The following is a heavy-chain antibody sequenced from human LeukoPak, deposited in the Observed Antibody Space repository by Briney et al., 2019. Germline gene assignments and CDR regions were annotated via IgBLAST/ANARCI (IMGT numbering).Heavy chain of an antibody. J-gene: IGHJ4*02. Sequence: ASVKVSCKASGYTFIDHYIHWVRQAPGQGLEWMGWISAYSGDTKYAEKFQGRVTMTTDTSTSTAYMELRSLRSDDTAVYYCARDVTTYSYAWYALYSWGQGTLVTVSS. CDR1: GYTFIDHY. D-gene: IGHD3-16*01. V-gene: IGHV1-18*04. CDR3: ARDVTTYSYAWYALYS. CDR2: ISAYSGDT.